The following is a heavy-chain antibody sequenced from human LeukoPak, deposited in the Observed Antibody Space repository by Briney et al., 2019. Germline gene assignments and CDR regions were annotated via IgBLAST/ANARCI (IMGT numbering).Heavy chain of an antibody. CDR2: IWYDGSNK. CDR3: AKSSGYSYGYFAY. Sequence: PGGSLRLSCAASGFTFSSYGMHWVRQAPGKGLEWVAVIWYDGSNKYYADSVKGRFTISRDNSKNTLYLQMNSLRAADTAVYYCAKSSGYSYGYFAYWGQGTLVTVSS. V-gene: IGHV3-33*06. CDR1: GFTFSSYG. J-gene: IGHJ4*02. D-gene: IGHD5-18*01.